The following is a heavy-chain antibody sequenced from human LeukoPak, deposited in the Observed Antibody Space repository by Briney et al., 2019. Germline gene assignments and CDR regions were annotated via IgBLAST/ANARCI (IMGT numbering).Heavy chain of an antibody. D-gene: IGHD3-10*01. V-gene: IGHV3-13*01. CDR3: VNTFGLGTYLAD. CDR2: IGNAGDT. J-gene: IGHJ4*02. CDR1: GFTFSNYD. Sequence: GESLRLSYAASGFTFSNYDMHWVRQATGKGLEWVSGIGNAGDTYYLGSVKGRFTISRENAKNSFYLQMNSLRAEDTAVYYCVNTFGLGTYLADWGQGTPVTVSS.